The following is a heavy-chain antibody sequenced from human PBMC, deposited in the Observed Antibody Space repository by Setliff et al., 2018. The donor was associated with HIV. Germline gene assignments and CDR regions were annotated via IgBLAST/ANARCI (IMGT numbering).Heavy chain of an antibody. D-gene: IGHD3-22*01. Sequence: ASVKVSCKPSGYTFTGYLIHWVRQALGQGLEWMGWINPDSGDTNYAQKFQGRLTMTRDTSINTAYMDLSRLRSDDTAVYYCATLDQDFHSSAFDTFDIWGQGTMVTVSS. V-gene: IGHV1-2*02. J-gene: IGHJ3*02. CDR3: ATLDQDFHSSAFDTFDI. CDR1: GYTFTGYL. CDR2: INPDSGDT.